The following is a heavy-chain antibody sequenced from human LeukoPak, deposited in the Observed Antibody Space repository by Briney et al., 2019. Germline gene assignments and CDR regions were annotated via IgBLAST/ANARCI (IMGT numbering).Heavy chain of an antibody. CDR2: INHSGST. V-gene: IGHV4-34*01. Sequence: SETLSLTCAVYGGSFSGYYWSWLRQPPGKGLEWLGEINHSGSTNYNPSLKSRVTISVDTSKNQFSLKLSSVTAADTAVYYCAVRYSSGWYRNQIDYWGQGTLVTVSS. D-gene: IGHD6-19*01. CDR1: GGSFSGYY. J-gene: IGHJ4*02. CDR3: AVRYSSGWYRNQIDY.